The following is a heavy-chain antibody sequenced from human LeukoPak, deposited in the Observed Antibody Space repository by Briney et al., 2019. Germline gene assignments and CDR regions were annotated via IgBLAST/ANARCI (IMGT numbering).Heavy chain of an antibody. V-gene: IGHV4-34*01. Sequence: SETLSLTCAVYGGSFSGYYWSWIRQPPGKGLEWIGEINHSGSTNYNPSLKSRVTISVDTSKNQFSLKLSSVTAADTAVYYCARGVPPPYGSESPNPGYYYGMDVWGKGTTVTVSS. CDR3: ARGVPPPYGSESPNPGYYYGMDV. J-gene: IGHJ6*04. CDR1: GGSFSGYY. CDR2: INHSGST. D-gene: IGHD3-10*01.